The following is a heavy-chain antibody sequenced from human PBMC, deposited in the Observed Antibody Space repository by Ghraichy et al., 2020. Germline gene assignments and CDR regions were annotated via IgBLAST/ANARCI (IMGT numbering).Heavy chain of an antibody. CDR1: GGSISSYY. V-gene: IGHV4-59*08. CDR2: IYYSGST. Sequence: SETLSSTCTVSGGSISSYYWSWIRQPPGKGLEWIGYIYYSGSTNYNPSLKSRVTISVDTSKNQFSLKLSSVTAADTAVYYCARLYCSSTSCYVPSSNWFDPWVHGTLVTVSS. J-gene: IGHJ5*02. D-gene: IGHD2-2*01. CDR3: ARLYCSSTSCYVPSSNWFDP.